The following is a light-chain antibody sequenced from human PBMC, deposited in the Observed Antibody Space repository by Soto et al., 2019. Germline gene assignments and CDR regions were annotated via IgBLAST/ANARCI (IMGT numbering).Light chain of an antibody. J-gene: IGLJ1*01. CDR3: CSYGGSYTYV. CDR2: DVS. CDR1: SSDVGAYNS. Sequence: QSVLTQPRSVSGSPGQSVTISCTGSSSDVGAYNSVSWYQQHPGTAPKLMIYDVSKRPSGVPDRFSGSKSGNTASLTISGLQAEDEADYYCCSYGGSYTYVFATGTKLTVL. V-gene: IGLV2-11*01.